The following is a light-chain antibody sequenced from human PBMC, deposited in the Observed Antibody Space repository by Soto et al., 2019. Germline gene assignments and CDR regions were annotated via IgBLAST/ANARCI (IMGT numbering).Light chain of an antibody. J-gene: IGLJ1*01. CDR3: SSYSTTNILV. Sequence: QSVLTQPPSVSGSPGQSVTISCTVTSSDVGDYEHVSWYQQAPGTAPKLILYDVNNRPSGVSNHFSGSKSGNTASLVISGLQANDEADYYCSSYSTTNILVFGSGTKLTVL. CDR2: DVN. V-gene: IGLV2-18*02. CDR1: SSDVGDYEH.